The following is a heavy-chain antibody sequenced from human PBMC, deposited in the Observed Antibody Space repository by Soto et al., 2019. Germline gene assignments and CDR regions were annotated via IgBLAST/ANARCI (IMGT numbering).Heavy chain of an antibody. J-gene: IGHJ5*02. CDR3: ARGGAVLYGSGSYMWFDP. D-gene: IGHD3-10*01. CDR1: GGSISSSNW. CDR2: IYHSGST. V-gene: IGHV4-4*02. Sequence: PSETLSLTCAVSGGSISSSNWWSWVRQPPGKGLEWIGEIYHSGSTNYNPSLKSRVTISVDKSKNQFSLKLSSVTAADTAVYYCARGGAVLYGSGSYMWFDPWGQGTLVTVSS.